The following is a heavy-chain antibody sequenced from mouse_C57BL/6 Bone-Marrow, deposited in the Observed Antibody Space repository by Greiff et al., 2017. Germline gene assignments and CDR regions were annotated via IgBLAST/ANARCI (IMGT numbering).Heavy chain of an antibody. D-gene: IGHD2-12*01. J-gene: IGHJ3*01. CDR1: GYTFTSYW. V-gene: IGHV1-59*01. Sequence: QVQLQQPGAELVRPGTSVKLSCKASGYTFTSYWMHWVKQRPGQGLEWIGGIDPSDSYTNYNQKFKGKATLTVDTSSSTAYMQLSSLTSEDSAVSYCARDYNYDGAGFANWGQGCLVTVSA. CDR3: ARDYNYDGAGFAN. CDR2: IDPSDSYT.